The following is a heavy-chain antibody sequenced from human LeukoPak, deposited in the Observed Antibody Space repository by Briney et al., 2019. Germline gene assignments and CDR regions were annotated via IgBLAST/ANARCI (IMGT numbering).Heavy chain of an antibody. CDR1: GFTFTSYS. CDR2: ISTSGTYI. V-gene: IGHV3-21*01. CDR3: ARGRDGYNGDY. Sequence: PGGSLRLSCAASGFTFTSYSMNCVRQAPGKGLEWVSSISTSGTYIYYADSVKGRFTISRDNAKNSLDLQMDSLRAKDTAVYYCARGRDGYNGDYWGQGTLVTVSS. J-gene: IGHJ4*02. D-gene: IGHD5-24*01.